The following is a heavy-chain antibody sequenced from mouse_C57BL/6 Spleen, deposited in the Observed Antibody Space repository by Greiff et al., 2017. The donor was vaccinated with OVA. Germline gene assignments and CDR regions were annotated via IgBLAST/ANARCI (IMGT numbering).Heavy chain of an antibody. V-gene: IGHV1-20*01. Sequence: EVQLQQSGPELVKPGDSVKISCKASGYSFTGYFMNWVMQSHGKSLEWIGRINPYNGDTFYNQKFKGKATLTVDKSSSTAHMELRSLTSEDSAVYYCARREGFITTVVGYFDYWGQGTTLTVSS. J-gene: IGHJ2*01. CDR2: INPYNGDT. D-gene: IGHD1-1*01. CDR1: GYSFTGYF. CDR3: ARREGFITTVVGYFDY.